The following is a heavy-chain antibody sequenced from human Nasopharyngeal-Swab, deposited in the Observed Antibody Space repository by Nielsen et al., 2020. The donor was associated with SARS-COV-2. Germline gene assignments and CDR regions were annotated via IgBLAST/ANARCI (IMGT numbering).Heavy chain of an antibody. D-gene: IGHD3-10*01. J-gene: IGHJ4*02. CDR3: ARGYGSGSYYYFDY. Sequence: RQAPGKGLEWIGYIYYSGSTNYNPSLKSRVTISVDTSKNQFSLKLSSVTAADTAVYYCARGYGSGSYYYFDYWGQGTLVTVSS. CDR2: IYYSGST. V-gene: IGHV4-59*01.